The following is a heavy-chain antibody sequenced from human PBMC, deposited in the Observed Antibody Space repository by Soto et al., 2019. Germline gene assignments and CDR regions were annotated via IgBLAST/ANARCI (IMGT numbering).Heavy chain of an antibody. V-gene: IGHV3-66*01. D-gene: IGHD3-9*01. Sequence: SGGSLRLSSAASGFTVSSNYMSWVRQAPGKGLEWVSVIYSGGSTYYADSVKGRFTISRDNSKNTLYLQMNSLRAEDTAVYYCARVNSLACYSCVPHGAFVFWGQGTMVTVS. CDR3: ARVNSLACYSCVPHGAFVF. CDR2: IYSGGST. J-gene: IGHJ3*01. CDR1: GFTVSSNY.